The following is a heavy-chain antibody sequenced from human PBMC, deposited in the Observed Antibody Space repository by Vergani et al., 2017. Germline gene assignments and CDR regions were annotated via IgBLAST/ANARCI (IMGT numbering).Heavy chain of an antibody. Sequence: QVQLVQSGAEVKKPGASVKVSCKASGYTFTSYAMHWVRQARGQRLERMGWINAGNGNTKYSQKFQGRVTITRDTSASTAYMELSSLRSEDTAVYYCAREGFYDYVWGSYRLRGGYYFDYWGQGTLVTVSS. CDR1: GYTFTSYA. CDR3: AREGFYDYVWGSYRLRGGYYFDY. J-gene: IGHJ4*02. D-gene: IGHD3-16*02. V-gene: IGHV1-3*01. CDR2: INAGNGNT.